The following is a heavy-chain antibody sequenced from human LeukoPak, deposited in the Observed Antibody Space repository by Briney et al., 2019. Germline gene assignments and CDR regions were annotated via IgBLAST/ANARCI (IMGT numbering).Heavy chain of an antibody. D-gene: IGHD5-18*01. CDR1: GGTFSSYA. V-gene: IGHV1-69*13. CDR3: ARERFVDDRYSYGFDY. J-gene: IGHJ4*02. CDR2: IIPIFGTA. Sequence: GASVKVSCKASGGTFSSYAISWVRQAPGQGLEWMGGIIPIFGTANYAQKFQGRVTITADESTSTAYMELSSLRSEDTAVYYCARERFVDDRYSYGFDYWGQGTLVTVSS.